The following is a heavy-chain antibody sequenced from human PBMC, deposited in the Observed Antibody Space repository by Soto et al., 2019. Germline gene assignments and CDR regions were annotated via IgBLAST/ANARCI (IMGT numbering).Heavy chain of an antibody. D-gene: IGHD4-17*01. V-gene: IGHV5-51*01. CDR3: ARHPDYGGSSGSVDS. CDR2: IYPGDSET. CDR1: GYSFTNYW. J-gene: IGHJ4*02. Sequence: PGESLKISCKGSGYSFTNYWIGWVRQIPGKGLEWMGIIYPGDSETRYSPSFQGQVTISADKSISTAYLQWSSLKASDTAMYYCARHPDYGGSSGSVDSWGQGTLVTVSS.